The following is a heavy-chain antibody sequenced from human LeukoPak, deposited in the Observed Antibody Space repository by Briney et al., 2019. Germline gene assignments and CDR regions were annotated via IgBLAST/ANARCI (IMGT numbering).Heavy chain of an antibody. J-gene: IGHJ3*02. V-gene: IGHV3-48*01. CDR2: ISCDSTK. CDR3: VRDRHYAFDI. Sequence: GGSLRLSCAASGFTFSSYSMNWVRQAPGKGLGWVSHISCDSTKYYTDSVKGRFSVSRDNAQNSLYLQMNNLRAEDTALYYCVRDRHYAFDIWGQGRMVTVSP. CDR1: GFTFSSYS. D-gene: IGHD6-6*01.